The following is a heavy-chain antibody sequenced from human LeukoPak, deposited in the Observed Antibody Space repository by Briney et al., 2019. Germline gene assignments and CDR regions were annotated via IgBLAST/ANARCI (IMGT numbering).Heavy chain of an antibody. CDR3: ARDVYGGTDY. J-gene: IGHJ4*02. Sequence: PGRSLRLSCAASGFTFSSYGMHWVRQAPGKGLEWVAVISYDGRNKYYADSVKGRFTISRDNAKNSLYLQMNSLRAEDTAVYYCARDVYGGTDYWGQGTLVTVSS. V-gene: IGHV3-30*03. CDR2: ISYDGRNK. D-gene: IGHD4-23*01. CDR1: GFTFSSYG.